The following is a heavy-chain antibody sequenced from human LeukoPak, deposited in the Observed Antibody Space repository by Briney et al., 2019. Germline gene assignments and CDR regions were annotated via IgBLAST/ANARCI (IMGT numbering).Heavy chain of an antibody. CDR3: AVVSGSYVFDY. J-gene: IGHJ4*02. V-gene: IGHV3-30*14. CDR2: ISSDGGNK. Sequence: GGSLRLSCAASGFTFSNFYMHWVRQAPGKGLEWVAVISSDGGNKYSTDSVKGRFTIPRDNSKNTLYLQMNSLRAEDTAVYYCAVVSGSYVFDYWGQGTLVTVSS. CDR1: GFTFSNFY. D-gene: IGHD3-16*01.